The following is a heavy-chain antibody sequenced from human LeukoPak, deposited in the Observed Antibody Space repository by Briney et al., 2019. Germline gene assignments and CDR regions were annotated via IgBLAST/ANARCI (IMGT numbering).Heavy chain of an antibody. Sequence: GGSLRLSCAASGFXLSRYAMHWVRQPTGKGLEWVSSIGIAGDTYYAASVKGRFTISRENDKNSLYLQMNSLTAGDTAVYYCARDRWMDVWGQGTTVTVSS. D-gene: IGHD5-24*01. CDR2: IGIAGDT. J-gene: IGHJ6*02. CDR3: ARDRWMDV. CDR1: GFXLSRYA. V-gene: IGHV3-13*04.